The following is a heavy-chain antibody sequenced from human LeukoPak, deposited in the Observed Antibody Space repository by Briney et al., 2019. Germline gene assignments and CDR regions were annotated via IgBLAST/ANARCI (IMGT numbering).Heavy chain of an antibody. CDR2: IYYSGST. V-gene: IGHV4-59*08. J-gene: IGHJ4*02. CDR3: ARRGYCSGGSCYSFDY. D-gene: IGHD2-15*01. Sequence: PSETLSLTCTVSGGSISGYYWSWIRQPPGKGLEYIGHIYYSGSTNYNPSLESRVTILVDTSKNQFSLRLSSVPAADTASYYCARRGYCSGGSCYSFDYWGQGTLVTVSS. CDR1: GGSISGYY.